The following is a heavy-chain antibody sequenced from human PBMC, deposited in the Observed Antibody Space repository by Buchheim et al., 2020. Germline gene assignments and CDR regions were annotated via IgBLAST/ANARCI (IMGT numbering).Heavy chain of an antibody. J-gene: IGHJ4*02. CDR3: ARLADRPL. Sequence: QVQLVQSGAEVKKPGASVKVSCKASGYTFTGYYMHWVRQAPGQGLEWMGIINPSDGSTRSAQKFHGRVTITRDTSTRTAYMELSSLRSEDTAVYYCARLADRPLWGQGTL. V-gene: IGHV1-46*01. CDR1: GYTFTGYY. D-gene: IGHD3-22*01. CDR2: INPSDGST.